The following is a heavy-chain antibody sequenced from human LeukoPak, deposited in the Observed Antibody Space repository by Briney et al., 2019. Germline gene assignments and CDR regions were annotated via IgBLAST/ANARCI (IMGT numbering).Heavy chain of an antibody. J-gene: IGHJ4*02. CDR2: IYGGGST. CDR3: ARTTVVKAFDY. D-gene: IGHD4-23*01. Sequence: GGSLRLSCAASGFTVSSNYMSWVRQAPGKGLEWVSVIYGGGSTYYADSVKGRFTISRDNSKNTLYLQMNSLRAEDTAVYYCARTTVVKAFDYWGQGTLVTVSS. V-gene: IGHV3-53*01. CDR1: GFTVSSNY.